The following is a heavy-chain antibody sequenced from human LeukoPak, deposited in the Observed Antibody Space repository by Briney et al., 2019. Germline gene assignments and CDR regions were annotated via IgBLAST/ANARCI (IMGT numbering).Heavy chain of an antibody. CDR1: GSSFNTYY. CDR3: ARDIVYLIDEDYG. CDR2: IHTSGSA. D-gene: IGHD4-17*01. J-gene: IGHJ4*02. Sequence: PSETLSLTCSVSGSSFNTYYWSWIRQPAGKALEWIGRIHTSGSAAYSPSLQSRVTISVDMSKKEFSLKLTSVTAADTAVYYCARDIVYLIDEDYGWGQGILVTVSS. V-gene: IGHV4-4*07.